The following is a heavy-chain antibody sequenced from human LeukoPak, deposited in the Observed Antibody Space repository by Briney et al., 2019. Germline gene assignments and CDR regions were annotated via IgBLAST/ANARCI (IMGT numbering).Heavy chain of an antibody. CDR1: GYTFTGYY. CDR2: NNPNSGGT. V-gene: IGHV1-2*02. CDR3: ARGSVSYAFDY. D-gene: IGHD1-26*01. Sequence: GASVKVSCKASGYTFTGYYIHWVRQAPGQGLEWMGWNNPNSGGTNYAQKFQGRVTMTRDTSISTAYMELNRLTSDDTAVYYCARGSVSYAFDYWGQGTLVTVSS. J-gene: IGHJ4*02.